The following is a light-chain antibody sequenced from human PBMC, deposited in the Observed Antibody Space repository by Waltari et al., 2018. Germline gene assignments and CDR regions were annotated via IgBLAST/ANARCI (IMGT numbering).Light chain of an antibody. Sequence: QSVLTQPPSASGTPGQRVTISCSGSSSNIGKNTVNWYQQLPGPAPKRVIYFNGQRPSGFPDRCSGSKSGTSASRAISGLQSEEEADFHGAVWDDSLNGLIFGGGTKLTVL. CDR1: SSNIGKNT. CDR3: AVWDDSLNGLI. V-gene: IGLV1-44*01. CDR2: FNG. J-gene: IGLJ2*01.